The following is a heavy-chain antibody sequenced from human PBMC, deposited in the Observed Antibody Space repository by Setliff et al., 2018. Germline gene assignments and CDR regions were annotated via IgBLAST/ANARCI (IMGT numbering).Heavy chain of an antibody. J-gene: IGHJ6*03. CDR1: GGTFRSYG. Sequence: ASVKVSCKASGGTFRSYGISWVRQAPGQGLEWMGWINPHSGGTNFPQTFQGRVTMTRDTSINTAYVEVRSLTSDDTAVYYCARSPPNRGVGQGHYMDVWGIGTTVTVSS. D-gene: IGHD1-26*01. V-gene: IGHV1-2*02. CDR2: INPHSGGT. CDR3: ARSPPNRGVGQGHYMDV.